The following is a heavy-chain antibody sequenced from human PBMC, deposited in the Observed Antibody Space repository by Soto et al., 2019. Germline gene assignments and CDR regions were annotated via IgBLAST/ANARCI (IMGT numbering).Heavy chain of an antibody. CDR1: GFTVSSNY. CDR2: IYSGGST. Sequence: EVQLVESGGGLVQPGGSLRLSCAASGFTVSSNYMSWVRQAPGKGLEWVSVIYSGGSTYYADSVEGRFTISRDNSKNTLYLQMNSLRAEDTAVYYCARGLYSGWHYFDYWGQGTLVTVSS. D-gene: IGHD5-12*01. CDR3: ARGLYSGWHYFDY. V-gene: IGHV3-66*01. J-gene: IGHJ4*02.